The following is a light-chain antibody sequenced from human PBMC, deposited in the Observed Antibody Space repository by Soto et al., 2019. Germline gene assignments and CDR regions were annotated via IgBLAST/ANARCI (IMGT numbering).Light chain of an antibody. Sequence: DIQMTQSPSSVSASVGDRVTITCRASQDISSWLAWYQQKPGKAPKLLIYAASSLQSGVPSRFSVTASGTDFRSTIRSLHPEDFAPYYCQQANSFPLTFGQGTRREIK. CDR2: AAS. CDR3: QQANSFPLT. V-gene: IGKV1-12*01. J-gene: IGKJ5*01. CDR1: QDISSW.